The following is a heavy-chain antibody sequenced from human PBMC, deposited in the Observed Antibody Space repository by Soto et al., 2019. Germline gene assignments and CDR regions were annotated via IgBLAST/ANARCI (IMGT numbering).Heavy chain of an antibody. V-gene: IGHV3-33*01. Sequence: QVQLVESGGGVVQPGRSLRLSCAASGFTFSSYGMHWVRQAPGKGLEWVAVIWYDGSNKYYADSVKGRFTISRDNSKNTLYLQMNSLRAEDTALYYCAREGTYSSSWYDYWGQGTLVTVSS. CDR3: AREGTYSSSWYDY. J-gene: IGHJ4*02. CDR1: GFTFSSYG. CDR2: IWYDGSNK. D-gene: IGHD6-13*01.